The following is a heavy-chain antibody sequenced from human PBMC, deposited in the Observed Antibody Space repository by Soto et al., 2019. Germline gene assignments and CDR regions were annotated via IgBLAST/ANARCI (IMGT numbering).Heavy chain of an antibody. D-gene: IGHD6-13*01. V-gene: IGHV1-69*13. Sequence: ASVKVSCKASGGTFSSYAISWVRQAPGQGLEWMGGIIPIFGTANYAQKFQGRVTITADESTSTAYMELSSLRSEDTAVYYCARDPRQQLVRGKYYYYGMDVWGQGTTVTVSS. CDR1: GGTFSSYA. CDR2: IIPIFGTA. CDR3: ARDPRQQLVRGKYYYYGMDV. J-gene: IGHJ6*02.